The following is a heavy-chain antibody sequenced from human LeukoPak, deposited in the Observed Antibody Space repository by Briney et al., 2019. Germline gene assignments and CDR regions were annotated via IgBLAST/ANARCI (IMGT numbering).Heavy chain of an antibody. J-gene: IGHJ4*02. D-gene: IGHD2-2*01. CDR1: GFTFTIYA. V-gene: IGHV3-23*01. Sequence: GGSLRLSCAASGFTFTIYAMNWVRQAPGKGLEWVSVISDSGGSTHYADSVKGRFTIFRDNSKNTLYLQMNRLRVEDTAIYYCARERASCSSTSCAPFDYWGQGTLVTVSS. CDR2: ISDSGGST. CDR3: ARERASCSSTSCAPFDY.